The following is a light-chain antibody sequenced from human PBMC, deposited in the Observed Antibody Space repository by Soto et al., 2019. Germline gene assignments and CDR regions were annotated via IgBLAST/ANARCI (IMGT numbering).Light chain of an antibody. V-gene: IGKV3D-15*01. CDR3: QQYNKWPAEIT. CDR2: GAS. Sequence: EPVMTQSPATLSVPPGERATLSCRASQSVRTKLAWYQQKPGQAPRLLIYGASSRATGIPARFSGSGSGTEFTLTISSLQSEDSGVYYCQQYNKWPAEITFGQGTRLEIK. J-gene: IGKJ5*01. CDR1: QSVRTK.